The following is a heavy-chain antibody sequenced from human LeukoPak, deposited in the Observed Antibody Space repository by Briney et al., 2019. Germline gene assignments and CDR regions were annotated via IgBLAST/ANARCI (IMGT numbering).Heavy chain of an antibody. J-gene: IGHJ4*02. V-gene: IGHV3-11*04. Sequence: GGSLRLSCAASGFTFSDYYMSWIRQAPGKGLEWISYISSTGSNIYYADSVKGRFTISRDNAKNSLYLQMNSLRAEDTAVYYCARVIPTYYYDSSGSSESYYFDYWGQGTLVTVSS. CDR3: ARVIPTYYYDSSGSSESYYFDY. CDR1: GFTFSDYY. D-gene: IGHD3-22*01. CDR2: ISSTGSNI.